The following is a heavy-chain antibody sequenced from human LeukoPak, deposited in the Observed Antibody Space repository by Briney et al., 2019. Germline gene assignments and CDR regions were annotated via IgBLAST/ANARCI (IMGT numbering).Heavy chain of an antibody. CDR2: MNPSSGTT. J-gene: IGHJ3*02. CDR1: GYPFSRYD. V-gene: IGHV1-8*01. Sequence: ASVKVSCKASGYPFSRYDLNWVRQATGQGLEWLGWMNPSSGTTGYAQKFQDRVTMTRSTSISTAYMELSSLRSDDTAVYYCARSTFYCSGTYCHNAFDIWGLGTMVTVSS. D-gene: IGHD2-2*01. CDR3: ARSTFYCSGTYCHNAFDI.